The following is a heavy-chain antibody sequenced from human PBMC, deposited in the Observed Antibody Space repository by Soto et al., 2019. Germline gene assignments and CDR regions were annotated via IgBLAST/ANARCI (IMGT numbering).Heavy chain of an antibody. V-gene: IGHV4-30-2*01. CDR2: IYHSGST. D-gene: IGHD3-22*01. J-gene: IGHJ4*02. CDR1: GGSISSGGYS. CDR3: ARGLPMIVD. Sequence: PSETLSLTCAVSGGSISSGGYSWSWIRQPPGKGLEWIGYIYHSGSTYYNPSLKSRVTISVDRSKNQFSLKLSSVTAADTAVYYCARGLPMIVDWGQGTLVTVSS.